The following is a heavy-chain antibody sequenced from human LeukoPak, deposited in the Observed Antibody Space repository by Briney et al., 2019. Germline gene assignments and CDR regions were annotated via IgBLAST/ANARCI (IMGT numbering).Heavy chain of an antibody. D-gene: IGHD6-13*01. Sequence: ASVKVSCKASGYTFTGYYMHWVRQAPGQGLEWMGWINPNSGGTNYAQKFQGRATMTRDTSISTAYMELSRLRSDDTAVYYCARERIAAAGTEAFDIWGQGTMVTVSS. J-gene: IGHJ3*02. V-gene: IGHV1-2*02. CDR3: ARERIAAAGTEAFDI. CDR2: INPNSGGT. CDR1: GYTFTGYY.